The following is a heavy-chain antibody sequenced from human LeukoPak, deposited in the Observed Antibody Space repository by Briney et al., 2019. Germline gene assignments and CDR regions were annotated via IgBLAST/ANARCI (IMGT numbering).Heavy chain of an antibody. CDR3: ARGGQGDGYSADEAFDI. D-gene: IGHD5-24*01. CDR2: TYYRSKWYN. V-gene: IGHV6-1*01. Sequence: SQTLSLTCAISGDSFFSNSSWNWIRPSPSRGLEWLGRTYYRSKWYNDYVVSVKSRININPDTSKNQFSLQLSSVTPEDTAVYYCARGGQGDGYSADEAFDIWGQGTMVTVS. J-gene: IGHJ3*02. CDR1: GDSFFSNSS.